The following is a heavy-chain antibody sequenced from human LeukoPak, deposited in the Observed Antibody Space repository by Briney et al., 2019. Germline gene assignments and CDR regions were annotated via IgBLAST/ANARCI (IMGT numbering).Heavy chain of an antibody. Sequence: PGGSLRLSCAASGFTFSTYAMTWVRQAPGKGLEWVSGISGSGDSTYYADSVKGRFTISRDNSKNTLYLQMNSLRAEDTALYFCAKGRYSSAWYYFDYWGQGTLVTVSS. CDR3: AKGRYSSAWYYFDY. CDR2: ISGSGDST. V-gene: IGHV3-23*01. CDR1: GFTFSTYA. J-gene: IGHJ4*02. D-gene: IGHD6-19*01.